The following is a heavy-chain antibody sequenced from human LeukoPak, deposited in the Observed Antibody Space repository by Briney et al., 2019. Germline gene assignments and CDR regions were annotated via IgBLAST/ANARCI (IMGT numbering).Heavy chain of an antibody. Sequence: GGSLRLSCAASGFTFSDYYMSWIRQAPGKGLEWVSYISSSGSTIYYADSVKGRFTISRDNAKNSLYLQMNSLRAEDTAVYYCARDPSIAARPGVNWFDPWGQGTLVTVSS. CDR3: ARDPSIAARPGVNWFDP. J-gene: IGHJ5*02. V-gene: IGHV3-11*04. CDR1: GFTFSDYY. D-gene: IGHD6-6*01. CDR2: ISSSGSTI.